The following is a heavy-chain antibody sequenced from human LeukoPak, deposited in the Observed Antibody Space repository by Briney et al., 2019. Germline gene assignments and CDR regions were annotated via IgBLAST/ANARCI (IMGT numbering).Heavy chain of an antibody. CDR2: IIPIFGTA. D-gene: IGHD6-13*01. CDR3: ARAFVAAAGIPPPFDY. V-gene: IGHV1-69*06. J-gene: IGHJ4*02. Sequence: ASVKVSCKASGGTFSSYAISWVRQAPGQGLEWMGGIIPIFGTANYAQKFQGRVTITADKSTSTAYMELSSLRSEDTAVYYCARAFVAAAGIPPPFDYWGQGTLVTVSS. CDR1: GGTFSSYA.